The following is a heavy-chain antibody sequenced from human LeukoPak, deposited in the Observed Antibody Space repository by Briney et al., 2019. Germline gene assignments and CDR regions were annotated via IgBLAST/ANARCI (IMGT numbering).Heavy chain of an antibody. Sequence: GGSLRLSCAASGFTFSSYSMNWVRQAPGKGLEWVSSISSSSSYIYYADSVKGRFTISRDNAKNSLYLQMNSLRAEDTAVYYCASPRTSTDAFDIWGRGTMVTVSS. D-gene: IGHD2-2*01. CDR3: ASPRTSTDAFDI. CDR1: GFTFSSYS. CDR2: ISSSSSYI. J-gene: IGHJ3*02. V-gene: IGHV3-21*01.